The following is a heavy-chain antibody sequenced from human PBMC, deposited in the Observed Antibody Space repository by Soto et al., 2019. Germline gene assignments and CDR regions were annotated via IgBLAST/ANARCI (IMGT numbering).Heavy chain of an antibody. CDR3: ARDLRLVAAYETYIDY. D-gene: IGHD2-15*01. J-gene: IGHJ4*02. CDR2: ISSSSSYI. CDR1: GFTFSSYS. V-gene: IGHV3-21*01. Sequence: EVQLVESGGGLVKPGGSLRLSCAASGFTFSSYSMNWVRQAPGKGLEWVSSISSSSSYIYYADSVKGRFTISRDNAKNSLYLQMNSLRAEDTAEYYCARDLRLVAAYETYIDYWGQGTLVTVSS.